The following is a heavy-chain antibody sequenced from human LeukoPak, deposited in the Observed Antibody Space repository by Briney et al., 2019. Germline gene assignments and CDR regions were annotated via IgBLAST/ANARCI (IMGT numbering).Heavy chain of an antibody. CDR1: GFTFDDYA. Sequence: PGGSLRLSCAASGFTFDDYAMHWVRQAPGKGLEWVSAISRNSGSIRYADSVKGRFTISRDNAKNTLYLQMNSLRAEETAVYYCASSSYGSGSYAYFDYWGQGTLVTVSS. V-gene: IGHV3-9*01. J-gene: IGHJ4*02. CDR2: ISRNSGSI. CDR3: ASSSYGSGSYAYFDY. D-gene: IGHD3-10*01.